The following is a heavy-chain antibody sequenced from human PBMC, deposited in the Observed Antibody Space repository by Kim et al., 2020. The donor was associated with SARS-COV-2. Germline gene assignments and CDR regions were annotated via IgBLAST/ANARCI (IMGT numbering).Heavy chain of an antibody. Sequence: SVKVSCKASGGTFSSYAISWVRQAPGQGLEWMGRIIPILGIANYAQKFQGRVTITADKSTSTAYMELSSLRSEDTAVYYCARDVDYGDYEGYWYFDLWGRGTLVTVSS. J-gene: IGHJ2*01. V-gene: IGHV1-69*04. CDR1: GGTFSSYA. CDR2: IIPILGIA. CDR3: ARDVDYGDYEGYWYFDL. D-gene: IGHD4-17*01.